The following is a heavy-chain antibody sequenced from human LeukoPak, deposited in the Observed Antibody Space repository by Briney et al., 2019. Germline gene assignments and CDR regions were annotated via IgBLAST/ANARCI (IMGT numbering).Heavy chain of an antibody. Sequence: GGSLRLSCAGSGFTFSDAWMGWVRQAPGKGLEWVSYISSSSSTIYYADSVKGRFTISRDNAKNSLYLQMNSLRDEDTAVYYCASGYYYDSSGYPYGDYWGQGTLVTVSS. D-gene: IGHD3-22*01. CDR3: ASGYYYDSSGYPYGDY. J-gene: IGHJ4*02. CDR1: GFTFSDAW. CDR2: ISSSSSTI. V-gene: IGHV3-48*02.